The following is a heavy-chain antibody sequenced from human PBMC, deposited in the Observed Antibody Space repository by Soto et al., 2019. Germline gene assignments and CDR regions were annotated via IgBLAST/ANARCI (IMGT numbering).Heavy chain of an antibody. D-gene: IGHD1-1*01. Sequence: SETLSLTCTVSGGSISSGGYYWSWIRQHPGKGLEWIGYIYYSGSTYYNPSLKSRVTISVDTSKNQFSLKLSSVAAADTAVYYCARWPQLEPRFDYWGQGTLVTVSS. CDR2: IYYSGST. CDR1: GGSISSGGYY. J-gene: IGHJ4*02. CDR3: ARWPQLEPRFDY. V-gene: IGHV4-31*03.